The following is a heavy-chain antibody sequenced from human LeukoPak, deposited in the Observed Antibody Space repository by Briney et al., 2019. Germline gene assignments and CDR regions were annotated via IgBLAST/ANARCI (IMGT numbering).Heavy chain of an antibody. D-gene: IGHD2-15*01. CDR1: GFTFSRYA. J-gene: IGHJ4*02. Sequence: GGSLRLSCAASGFTFSRYAMSWVRQAPGKGLEWVSSISSSSSYIYYADSVKGRFTISRGNAKNSLYLQMNSLRAEDTAVYYCARAYCSGGSCYGHWAYWGQGTLVTVSS. CDR3: ARAYCSGGSCYGHWAY. CDR2: ISSSSSYI. V-gene: IGHV3-21*01.